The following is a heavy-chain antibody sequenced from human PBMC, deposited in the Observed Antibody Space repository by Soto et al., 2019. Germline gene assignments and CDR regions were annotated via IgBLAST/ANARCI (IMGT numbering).Heavy chain of an antibody. CDR1: GGSISGDYY. D-gene: IGHD2-15*01. CDR3: AGGGARWPRYFDS. CDR2: IYYSGSS. Sequence: SETLSLTCSVSGGSISGDYYWSWIRQSPEKGLEWIGYIYYSGSSYSNPALQSRLSMSLDTSKNQFSLKLRSVTAADTAVYYCAGGGARWPRYFDSWGQGALVTVSS. V-gene: IGHV4-30-4*08. J-gene: IGHJ4*02.